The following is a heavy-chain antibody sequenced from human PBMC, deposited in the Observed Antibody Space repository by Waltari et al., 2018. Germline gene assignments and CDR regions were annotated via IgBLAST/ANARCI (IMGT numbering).Heavy chain of an antibody. D-gene: IGHD3-22*01. Sequence: EVQLVESGGGLVQPGRSLRLSCAASGFTFDDYAMHLFRHAPGKGLEWVSGISWNSGSIGYADSVKGRFTISRDNAKNSLYLQMNSLRAEDTALYYCAKSARYDSSGYYFDYWGQGTLVTVSS. CDR1: GFTFDDYA. J-gene: IGHJ4*02. CDR3: AKSARYDSSGYYFDY. CDR2: ISWNSGSI. V-gene: IGHV3-9*01.